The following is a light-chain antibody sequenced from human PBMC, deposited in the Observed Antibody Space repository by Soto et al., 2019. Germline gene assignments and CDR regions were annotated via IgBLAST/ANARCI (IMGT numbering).Light chain of an antibody. Sequence: QSVLTQPPSVSGAPGQRVTISCTGSSSNIGAGNVVHWYQQLPGTAPKLLIYGNSNRPSGVPDRFSGSKSGTSASLVITGLQAEDEADYYCQSYDSSMSGSVFGGGTKLTVL. CDR2: GNS. CDR3: QSYDSSMSGSV. CDR1: SSNIGAGNV. V-gene: IGLV1-40*01. J-gene: IGLJ3*02.